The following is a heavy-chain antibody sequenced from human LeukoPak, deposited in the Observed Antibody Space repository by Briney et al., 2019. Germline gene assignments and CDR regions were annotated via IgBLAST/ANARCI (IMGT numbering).Heavy chain of an antibody. CDR1: GLTFSSYG. J-gene: IGHJ3*02. CDR2: ISGSGDST. D-gene: IGHD3-10*01. Sequence: GGSLRLSCAASGLTFSSYGMSWVWQAPGKGMEWVSAISGSGDSTYHADSVRGRFTVSRDNSKNTLYLQMKSLSAEDTAVYYCAKVTGSGSYLADAFDIWGHGTVVTVSS. CDR3: AKVTGSGSYLADAFDI. V-gene: IGHV3-23*01.